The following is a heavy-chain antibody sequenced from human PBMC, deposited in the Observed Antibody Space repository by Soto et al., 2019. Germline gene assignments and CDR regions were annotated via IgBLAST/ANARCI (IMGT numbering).Heavy chain of an antibody. J-gene: IGHJ6*02. D-gene: IGHD6-6*01. V-gene: IGHV1-69*01. CDR1: GGTFSSYA. CDR2: IILIFGTA. Sequence: QVQLVQSGAEVKKPGSSVKVSCKASGGTFSSYAISWVRQAPGQGLEWMGGIILIFGTAHYAQKFQGRVTITADESTSTAYMELSSLRSEETAVYYCAGGPRGSYPINCGMDVWGQGTTVTVSS. CDR3: AGGPRGSYPINCGMDV.